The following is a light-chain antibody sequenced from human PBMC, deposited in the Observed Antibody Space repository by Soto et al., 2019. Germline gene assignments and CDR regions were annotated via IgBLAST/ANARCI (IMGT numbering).Light chain of an antibody. CDR1: QSVSSSY. CDR3: QQYGSSPMYT. V-gene: IGKV3-20*01. J-gene: IGKJ2*01. Sequence: EIVLTQSPCTLSLSPGERATLSCRASQSVSSSYLAWYQQKPGQAPRLLIYGASSRATGIPHRFSGSGSWTEFTLTISRLKPEDFAVYYCQQYGSSPMYTFGQGTKREIK. CDR2: GAS.